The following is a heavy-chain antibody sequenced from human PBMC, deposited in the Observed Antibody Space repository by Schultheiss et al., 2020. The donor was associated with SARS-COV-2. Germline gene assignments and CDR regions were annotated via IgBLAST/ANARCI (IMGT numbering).Heavy chain of an antibody. V-gene: IGHV4-34*01. CDR3: ARGYYDSSGYYFTGI. Sequence: SETLSLTCAVYGGSFSGYYWSWIRQPPGKGLEWIGEINHSGSTNYNPSLKSRVTISVDTSKNQFSLKLSSVTAADTAVYYCARGYYDSSGYYFTGIWGQGTMVTVAS. D-gene: IGHD3-22*01. CDR1: GGSFSGYY. J-gene: IGHJ3*02. CDR2: INHSGST.